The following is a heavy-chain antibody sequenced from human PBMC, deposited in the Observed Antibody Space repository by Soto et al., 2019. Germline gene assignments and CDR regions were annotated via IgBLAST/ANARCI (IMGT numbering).Heavy chain of an antibody. V-gene: IGHV4-4*02. J-gene: IGHJ4*02. Sequence: PSETLSLTCAVSVASIGTSNWWSWIRQPPGKGLEWIGEIYHSGSTNYNPSLKSRVTISVDKSKNQFSLKLSSVTAADTAVYYCARTYSSSWSPFDYWGQGTQVTVSS. CDR3: ARTYSSSWSPFDY. CDR1: VASIGTSNW. CDR2: IYHSGST. D-gene: IGHD6-13*01.